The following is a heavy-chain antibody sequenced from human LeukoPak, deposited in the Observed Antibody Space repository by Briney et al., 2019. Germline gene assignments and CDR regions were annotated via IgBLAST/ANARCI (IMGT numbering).Heavy chain of an antibody. CDR2: INPNSGGT. CDR1: GYTFTGYY. D-gene: IGHD2-15*01. V-gene: IGHV1-2*04. Sequence: ASVKVSCKASGYTFTGYYMHWVRQAPGQGLEWMGWINPNSGGTNYAQKFQGWVTMTRDTSISTAYMELSRLRSDDTAVYYCARDKIGVVVVASYYYYYGMDVWGQGTTVTVSS. J-gene: IGHJ6*02. CDR3: ARDKIGVVVVASYYYYYGMDV.